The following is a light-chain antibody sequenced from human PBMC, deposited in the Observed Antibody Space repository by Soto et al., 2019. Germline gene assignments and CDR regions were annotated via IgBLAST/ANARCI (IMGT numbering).Light chain of an antibody. V-gene: IGLV3-21*02. CDR1: NMGSKS. Sequence: SYELTQPRSVSVAPGQTARITCRGNNMGSKSVHWYQQKPGQDPVLVVYDDSDRPSGIPERFSGSNSGNTAALTISRVEAGDEADYYCQVWDSSSGLVVFGGGTQLTVL. J-gene: IGLJ2*01. CDR3: QVWDSSSGLVV. CDR2: DDS.